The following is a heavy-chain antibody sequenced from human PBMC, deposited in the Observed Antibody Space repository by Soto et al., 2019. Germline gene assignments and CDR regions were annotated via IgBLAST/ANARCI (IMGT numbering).Heavy chain of an antibody. CDR3: AKLPYCSGGSCYYFDY. V-gene: IGHV3-23*01. D-gene: IGHD2-15*01. Sequence: GGSLRLSCAASGFTFSSYAMSWVRQAPGKGLEWVSAISGSGGSTYYADSVKGRFTISRDNSKNTLYLQMNSLRAEDTAVYYCAKLPYCSGGSCYYFDYWGQGTLVTVSS. CDR2: ISGSGGST. J-gene: IGHJ4*02. CDR1: GFTFSSYA.